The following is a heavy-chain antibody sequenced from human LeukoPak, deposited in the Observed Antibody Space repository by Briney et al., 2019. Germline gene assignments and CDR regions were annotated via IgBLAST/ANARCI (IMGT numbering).Heavy chain of an antibody. CDR2: IWYDGNEK. CDR1: GFTFSNYG. CDR3: ARDPSQLVRAFDI. D-gene: IGHD6-13*01. Sequence: GGSLRLSCAASGFTFSNYGMHWVRQAPGKGLEWVAFIWYDGNEKYYADSVKGRFTISRDNSKNSLYLQMNSLRAEDTAVYYCARDPSQLVRAFDIWGQGTMVTVSS. V-gene: IGHV3-33*01. J-gene: IGHJ3*02.